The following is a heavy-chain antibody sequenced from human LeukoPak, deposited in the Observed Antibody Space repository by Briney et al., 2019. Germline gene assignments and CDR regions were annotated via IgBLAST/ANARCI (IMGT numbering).Heavy chain of an antibody. Sequence: ASVKVSCKASGYTFTTYYIHWVRQAPGQGLEWMGIMNPSCGSTTYAQKFQSRVAMTWDTSTSTVYMELSSLRSEDTAVYYCARHDPGFCGGDCLSSNFYYGLDVWGQGTTITVSS. J-gene: IGHJ6*02. V-gene: IGHV1-46*01. D-gene: IGHD2-21*02. CDR2: MNPSCGST. CDR3: ARHDPGFCGGDCLSSNFYYGLDV. CDR1: GYTFTTYY.